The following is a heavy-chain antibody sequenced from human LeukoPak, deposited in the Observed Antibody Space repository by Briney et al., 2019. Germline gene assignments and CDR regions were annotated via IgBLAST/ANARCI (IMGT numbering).Heavy chain of an antibody. D-gene: IGHD6-6*01. CDR1: GFTFSSYS. J-gene: IGHJ6*02. CDR3: ARGHSPPQAARPADYYYYYGMDV. Sequence: GGSLRLSCAASGFTFSSYSINWVRQAPGKGLQWVSSISKSSSSIYYADSVKGRFTISRDNAKNSLYLQMNSLRDEDTAVYYCARGHSPPQAARPADYYYYYGMDVWGQGTTVTVSS. V-gene: IGHV3-21*01. CDR2: ISKSSSSI.